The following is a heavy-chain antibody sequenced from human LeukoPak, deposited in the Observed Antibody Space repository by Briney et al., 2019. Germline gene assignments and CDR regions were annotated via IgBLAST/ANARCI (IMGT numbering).Heavy chain of an antibody. CDR2: IYYTGNT. J-gene: IGHJ4*02. CDR3: ARLRIAAGDIFDY. D-gene: IGHD6-13*01. Sequence: SETLSLTCPVPGGSINSSSYYWGWFRQPPGKGLEWIGTIYYTGNTYYNPSLKSRVTISVDTSKNQFTLNLRTVTAADTAVYYCARLRIAAGDIFDYWGQGTLVTVSS. V-gene: IGHV4-39*01. CDR1: GGSINSSSYY.